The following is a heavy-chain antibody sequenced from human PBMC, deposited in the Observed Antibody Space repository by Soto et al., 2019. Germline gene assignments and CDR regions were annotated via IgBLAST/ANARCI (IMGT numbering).Heavy chain of an antibody. Sequence: GGSLRLXCAASGFTFSSYAMSWVRQAPGKGLEWVSSISGSGGSTYYADSVKGRFTISRGNSKDTLYLQMSSLRAEDTAIYYCAKDQLGYGEYYFDYWGQGTLVTVSS. CDR2: ISGSGGST. J-gene: IGHJ4*02. V-gene: IGHV3-23*01. CDR3: AKDQLGYGEYYFDY. CDR1: GFTFSSYA. D-gene: IGHD5-18*01.